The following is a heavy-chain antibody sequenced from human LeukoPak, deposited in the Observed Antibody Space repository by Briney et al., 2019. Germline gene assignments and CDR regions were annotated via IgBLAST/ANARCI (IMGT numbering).Heavy chain of an antibody. CDR3: ARAGGNPPYHYFDY. CDR1: GFTFSNYA. J-gene: IGHJ4*02. Sequence: GGSLRLSCAASGFTFSNYAMSWVRQAPGKGLEWVSLISGSAGSTYYADAVKGRFTISRDNSKNTLYLQINSLRAEDTAVYHCARAGGNPPYHYFDYWGQGTLVTVSS. CDR2: ISGSAGST. D-gene: IGHD2-15*01. V-gene: IGHV3-23*01.